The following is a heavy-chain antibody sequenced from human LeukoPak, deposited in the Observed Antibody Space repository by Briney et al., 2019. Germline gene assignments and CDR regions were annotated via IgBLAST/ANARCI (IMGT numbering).Heavy chain of an antibody. Sequence: ASVKVSCKASGYTFTSYGITWVRQAPGQGLEWMGWITTYNGNTNYAQKLQGRVTMTRDTSISTAYMELSRLRSDDTAVYYCARDLNYCSGGSCYHRGAIDYWGQGTLVTVSS. V-gene: IGHV1-18*01. CDR3: ARDLNYCSGGSCYHRGAIDY. CDR1: GYTFTSYG. J-gene: IGHJ4*02. D-gene: IGHD2-15*01. CDR2: ITTYNGNT.